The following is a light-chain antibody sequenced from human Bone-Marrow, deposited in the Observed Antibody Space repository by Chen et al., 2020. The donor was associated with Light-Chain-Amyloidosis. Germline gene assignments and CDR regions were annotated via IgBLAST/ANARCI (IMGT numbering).Light chain of an antibody. J-gene: IGKJ1*01. V-gene: IGKV1-5*03. CDR1: QNINSW. CDR2: KAS. Sequence: IQMTQSPSTLSASVGDRVTITCRASQNINSWVAWYQQTPGKAPKLLIYKASTLQSGVTSRFSGSGFGTEFTLTISSLQPDDFATYSCQQYYSYRWTFGQGTKVETK. CDR3: QQYYSYRWT.